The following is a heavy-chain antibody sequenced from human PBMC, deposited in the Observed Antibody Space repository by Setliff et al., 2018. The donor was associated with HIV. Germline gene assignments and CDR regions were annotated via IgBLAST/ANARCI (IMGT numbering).Heavy chain of an antibody. V-gene: IGHV3-73*01. D-gene: IGHD4-17*01. CDR2: IKTKPNSYAT. Sequence: GESLKISCAASGFIFSSYAMDWVRQAPGKGLEWVGRIKTKPNSYATAHAESVKGRFTISRDDSQNTAYLQMNSLRTEDTAVYFCAVSPDGDCATTECANWFDPWGQGTQVTVSS. J-gene: IGHJ5*02. CDR1: GFIFSSYA. CDR3: AVSPDGDCATTECANWFDP.